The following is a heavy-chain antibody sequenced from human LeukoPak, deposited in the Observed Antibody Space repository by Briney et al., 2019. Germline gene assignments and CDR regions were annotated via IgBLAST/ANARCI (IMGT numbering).Heavy chain of an antibody. J-gene: IGHJ4*02. V-gene: IGHV3-23*01. CDR2: ISGSGYTT. CDR3: AKLSQWLVQGNYFDY. CDR1: GFTFNSYG. D-gene: IGHD6-19*01. Sequence: GGSLRLSCEASGFTFNSYGMSWVRQAPGKGLEWVSAISGSGYTTYYADSVKGRFTISRDNSKNTLYLQMNSLRAEDTAVYYCAKLSQWLVQGNYFDYWGQGTLVTVSS.